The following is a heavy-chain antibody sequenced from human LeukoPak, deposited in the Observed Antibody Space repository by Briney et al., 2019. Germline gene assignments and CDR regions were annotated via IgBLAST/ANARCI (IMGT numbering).Heavy chain of an antibody. CDR2: IYYSGST. D-gene: IGHD6-6*01. V-gene: IGHV4-39*01. J-gene: IGHJ4*02. Sequence: SETLSLTCTVSGGSISSSSYCWGWLRQPPGKGLEWIGSIYYSGSTYYNPSLKSRVTISVDTSKNQFSLKLSSVTAADTAVYYCARQDGSSSPYYFDYWGQGTLVTVSS. CDR1: GGSISSSSYC. CDR3: ARQDGSSSPYYFDY.